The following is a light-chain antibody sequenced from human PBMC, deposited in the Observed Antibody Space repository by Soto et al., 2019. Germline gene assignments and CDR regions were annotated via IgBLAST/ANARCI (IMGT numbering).Light chain of an antibody. CDR3: QQRSNWPPEVT. CDR2: DAS. CDR1: QSVRSS. V-gene: IGKV3-11*01. Sequence: EIVLTQSPDTLSLSPGERDTLSCRASQSVRSSLAWYQQKHGQAPRLLIYDASNRATGIPARFSGSGSGTDFTLTTSSLEPEDFAVYYCQQRSNWPPEVTFGPGTKVDIK. J-gene: IGKJ3*01.